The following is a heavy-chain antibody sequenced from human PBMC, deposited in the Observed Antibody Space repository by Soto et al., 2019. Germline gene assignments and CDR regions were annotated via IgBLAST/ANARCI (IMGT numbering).Heavy chain of an antibody. V-gene: IGHV1-69*02. CDR1: GGTFSSYI. J-gene: IGHJ5*02. Sequence: QVQLVQSGAEVKKHGSSVKVSCKASGGTFSSYIISWVRQAPGQGLEWMGRIIPIVGIANYAQRFQGRVTITADKSTSTAYMEMSSLRSEDTAVYYCARGGVAGFDPWGQGTLVTVSS. D-gene: IGHD6-19*01. CDR2: IIPIVGIA. CDR3: ARGGVAGFDP.